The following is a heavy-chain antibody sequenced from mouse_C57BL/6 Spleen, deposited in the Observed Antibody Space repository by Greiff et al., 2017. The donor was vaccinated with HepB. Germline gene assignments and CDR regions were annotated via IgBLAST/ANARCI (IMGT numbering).Heavy chain of an antibody. CDR1: GYTFTSYW. V-gene: IGHV1-7*01. J-gene: IGHJ1*03. CDR3: ARGYYGNYEYFDV. CDR2: INPSSGYT. D-gene: IGHD2-1*01. Sequence: VQLQQSGAELAKPGASVKLSCKASGYTFTSYWMHWVKQRPGQGLEWIGYINPSSGYTKYNQKFKDKATLTADKSSSTAYMQLSSLTYEDSAVYYCARGYYGNYEYFDVWGTGTTVTVSS.